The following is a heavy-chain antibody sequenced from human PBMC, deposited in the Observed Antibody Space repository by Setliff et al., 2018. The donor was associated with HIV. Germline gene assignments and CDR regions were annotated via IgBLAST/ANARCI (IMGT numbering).Heavy chain of an antibody. D-gene: IGHD3-16*01. Sequence: SETLSLTCSVSGGSMSSHYWNWFRQPAGKGLESLGRIYTSGNMIYNPSLKSRVTMSADTSKNQFSLKLTSVTAADTAVYYCARGDPFTDFDSWGQGTLVTVS. V-gene: IGHV4-4*07. CDR3: ARGDPFTDFDS. CDR1: GGSMSSHY. CDR2: IYTSGNM. J-gene: IGHJ4*02.